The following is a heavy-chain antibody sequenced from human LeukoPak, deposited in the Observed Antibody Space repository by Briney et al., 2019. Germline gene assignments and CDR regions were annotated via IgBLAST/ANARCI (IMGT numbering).Heavy chain of an antibody. D-gene: IGHD1-26*01. Sequence: GRSLRLSCAASGFTFSSYAMHWVCQAPGKGLEWVAVISYDGSNKYYADSVKGRFTISRDNSKNTLYLQMNSLRAEDTAVYYCARDPVNSGSYFTNFDYWGQGTLVTVSS. V-gene: IGHV3-30-3*01. CDR3: ARDPVNSGSYFTNFDY. J-gene: IGHJ4*02. CDR1: GFTFSSYA. CDR2: ISYDGSNK.